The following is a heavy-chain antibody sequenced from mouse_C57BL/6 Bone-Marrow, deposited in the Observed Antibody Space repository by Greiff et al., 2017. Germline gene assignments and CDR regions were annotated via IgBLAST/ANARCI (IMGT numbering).Heavy chain of an antibody. CDR2: FDPENGDT. CDR3: TDYYGSSEYFDV. V-gene: IGHV14-4*01. J-gene: IGHJ1*03. Sequence: EVQLQQSGAELVRPGASVKLSCTASGFNIKADYMHWVKQRPEQGLEWIGWFDPENGDTEYASKFQGKATITADTSSNTAYLQLSSLTSEDTAVYYGTDYYGSSEYFDVWGTGTTVTVSS. D-gene: IGHD1-1*01. CDR1: GFNIKADY.